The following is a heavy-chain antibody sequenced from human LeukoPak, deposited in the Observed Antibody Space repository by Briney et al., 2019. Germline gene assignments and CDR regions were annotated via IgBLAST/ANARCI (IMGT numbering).Heavy chain of an antibody. Sequence: SETLSLTCTVSGGSISSGDYYWRWLRQPPGKGLEWIGYIYYSGSTYYNPSLKSRVTISVDTSKNQFSLKLSSVTAADTAVYYCAREGCSSTSCLDYWGQGTLVTVSS. CDR1: GGSISSGDYY. D-gene: IGHD2-2*01. J-gene: IGHJ4*02. CDR2: IYYSGST. V-gene: IGHV4-30-4*08. CDR3: AREGCSSTSCLDY.